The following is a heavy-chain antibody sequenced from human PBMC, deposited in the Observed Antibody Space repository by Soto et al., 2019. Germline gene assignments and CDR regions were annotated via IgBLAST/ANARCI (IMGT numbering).Heavy chain of an antibody. D-gene: IGHD3-10*02. Sequence: SETLSLTCAVSGGSISSSNWWSWVRQPPGKGLEWIGEIYHSGSTNYNPSLKSRVTIDKSKNQFSLKLSSVTAADTAVYYCASVRGGYYYAMDVWGQGTTVTVSS. CDR1: GGSISSSNW. V-gene: IGHV4-4*02. CDR3: ASVRGGYYYAMDV. J-gene: IGHJ6*02. CDR2: IYHSGST.